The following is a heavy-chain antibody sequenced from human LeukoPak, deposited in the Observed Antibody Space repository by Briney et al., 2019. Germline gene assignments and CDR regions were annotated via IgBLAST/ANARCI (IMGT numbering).Heavy chain of an antibody. CDR3: AKDDRAARFGYFDY. Sequence: ESLRLSCTVSGFTLSSYEMTWIRQAPGKGLEWVSSIECSETSTHYADSVKGRFTISRDNSKNTLYLQLNSLSDEDTAVYYCAKDDRAARFGYFDYWGQGTLVTVSS. CDR2: IECSETST. J-gene: IGHJ4*02. D-gene: IGHD6-6*01. CDR1: GFTLSSYE. V-gene: IGHV3-23*01.